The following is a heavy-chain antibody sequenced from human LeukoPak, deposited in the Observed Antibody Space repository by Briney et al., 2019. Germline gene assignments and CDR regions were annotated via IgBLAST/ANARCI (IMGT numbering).Heavy chain of an antibody. CDR3: AKGSYSDSSGSFYFDY. J-gene: IGHJ4*02. Sequence: PGGSLRLSCAASGFTFSSYAMSWVRQAPGKGLEWVSGISGSGDNTYYADSVKGRFTISRDNSKNTLYVQVNSLGTEDTAAYYCAKGSYSDSSGSFYFDYWGQGTLVTVSS. CDR2: ISGSGDNT. V-gene: IGHV3-23*01. D-gene: IGHD3-22*01. CDR1: GFTFSSYA.